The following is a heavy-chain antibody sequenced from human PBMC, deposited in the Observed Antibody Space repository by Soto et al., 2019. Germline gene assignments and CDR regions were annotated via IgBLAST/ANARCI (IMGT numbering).Heavy chain of an antibody. CDR1: GGSISSSNW. Sequence: QVQLQESGPGLVKPSGTLSLTCAVSGGSISSSNWWSWVRQPPGKGLEWIGEIYHSGSTNYTPSRKSRVTISVDKSKNQFSLKLSSVTAADTAVYYCARDYMVRGVMRWFDPWGQGTLVTVSS. V-gene: IGHV4-4*02. CDR2: IYHSGST. D-gene: IGHD3-10*01. CDR3: ARDYMVRGVMRWFDP. J-gene: IGHJ5*02.